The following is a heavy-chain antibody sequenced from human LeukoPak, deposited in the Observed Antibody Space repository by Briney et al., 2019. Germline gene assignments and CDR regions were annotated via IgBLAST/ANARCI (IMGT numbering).Heavy chain of an antibody. Sequence: GSLRLSCAASGFTFSSYSMNWVRHAPGKGLEWVSSISSSSSYIYYADSVKGRFTISRDNAKNSLYLQMNSLRAEDTAVYYCARMDIGLVRDWGQGTLVTVSS. V-gene: IGHV3-21*01. J-gene: IGHJ4*02. CDR3: ARMDIGLVRD. CDR1: GFTFSSYS. CDR2: ISSSSSYI. D-gene: IGHD3-10*01.